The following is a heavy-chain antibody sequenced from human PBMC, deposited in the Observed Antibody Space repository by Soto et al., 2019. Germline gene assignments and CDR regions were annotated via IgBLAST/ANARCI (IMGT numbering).Heavy chain of an antibody. Sequence: ESGGGVVQPGRSLRLSCAASVFTFSSYGMHWVRQAPGKGLEWVAVISYDGSNKYYADSVKGRFTISRDNSKTTLYLQMNSVRAEDTAVYYCAKSPGEQQLVYNYGMDVGGQGTTVTVSS. J-gene: IGHJ6*02. CDR3: AKSPGEQQLVYNYGMDV. V-gene: IGHV3-30*18. D-gene: IGHD6-13*01. CDR1: VFTFSSYG. CDR2: ISYDGSNK.